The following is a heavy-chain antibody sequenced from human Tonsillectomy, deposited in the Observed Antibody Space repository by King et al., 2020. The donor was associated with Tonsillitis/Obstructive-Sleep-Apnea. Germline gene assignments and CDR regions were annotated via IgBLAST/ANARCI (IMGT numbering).Heavy chain of an antibody. CDR2: IWLDGSKK. V-gene: IGHV3-33*01. D-gene: IGHD4-11*01. CDR1: RFMFSSHG. CDR3: AGGAYSNYHHYYMDL. J-gene: IGHJ6*03. Sequence: VQLVESGGGVVQPGRSLRLSCAASRFMFSSHGMHWVRQAPGKGLEWVAMIWLDGSKKYYADSVKGRVTISRDNSKNTLFLQINSLRVEDTAVYYCAGGAYSNYHHYYMDLWGKGTAVTVSS.